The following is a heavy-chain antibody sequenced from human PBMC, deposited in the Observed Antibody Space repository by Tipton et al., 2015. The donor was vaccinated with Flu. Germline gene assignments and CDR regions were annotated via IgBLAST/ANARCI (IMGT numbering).Heavy chain of an antibody. Sequence: QMQLVQSGAVVKKPGASVKVSCKASGYTFTGYYMHWVRQAPGPGLEWMGWINPNSGGTNYAQKFQGRVTMTRDTSISTAYMELSRLRSDDTAVYYCARDQGYCGGDCSEDYWGQGTLVTVSS. CDR3: ARDQGYCGGDCSEDY. D-gene: IGHD2-21*02. V-gene: IGHV1-2*02. CDR1: GYTFTGYY. CDR2: INPNSGGT. J-gene: IGHJ4*02.